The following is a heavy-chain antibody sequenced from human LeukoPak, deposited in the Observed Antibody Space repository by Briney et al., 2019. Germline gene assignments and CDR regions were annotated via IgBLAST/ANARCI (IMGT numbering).Heavy chain of an antibody. J-gene: IGHJ3*02. CDR2: IRYDGSNK. CDR1: GFTFSSYG. CDR3: AKIITIFGVDFDAFDI. D-gene: IGHD3-3*01. Sequence: GGSLRLSCAASGFTFSSYGMHWVRQSPGKGLEWVAFIRYDGSNKYYADSVKGRFTISRDNSKNTLYLQMNSLRAEDTAVYYCAKIITIFGVDFDAFDIWGQGTMVTVSS. V-gene: IGHV3-30*02.